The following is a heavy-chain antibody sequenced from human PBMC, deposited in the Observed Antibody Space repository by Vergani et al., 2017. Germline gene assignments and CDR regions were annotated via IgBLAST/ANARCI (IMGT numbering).Heavy chain of an antibody. CDR3: AKDLYDSSGAY. J-gene: IGHJ4*02. CDR2: ISYDGSNK. D-gene: IGHD3-22*01. Sequence: QVQLVESGGGLVKPGGSLRLSCAASGFTFSSYGMHWVRQAPGKGLEWVAVISYDGSNKYYADSVKGRFTISRDNSKNTLYLQMNSLRAEDTAVYYCAKDLYDSSGAYWGQGTLVTVSS. CDR1: GFTFSSYG. V-gene: IGHV3-30*18.